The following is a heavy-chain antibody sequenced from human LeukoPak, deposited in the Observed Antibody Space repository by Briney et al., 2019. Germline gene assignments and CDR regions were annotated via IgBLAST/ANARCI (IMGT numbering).Heavy chain of an antibody. CDR1: GGTFSSYA. V-gene: IGHV1-69*04. CDR3: AREDLGDIVVVVAATRAYYYGMDV. J-gene: IGHJ6*02. D-gene: IGHD2-15*01. CDR2: IIPILGIA. Sequence: GASVKVSCKASGGTFSSYAISWVRQAPGQGLEWMGRIIPILGIANYAQKFQGRVTITADKSTSTAYMELSSLRSEDTAVYYCAREDLGDIVVVVAATRAYYYGMDVWGQGTTVTVSS.